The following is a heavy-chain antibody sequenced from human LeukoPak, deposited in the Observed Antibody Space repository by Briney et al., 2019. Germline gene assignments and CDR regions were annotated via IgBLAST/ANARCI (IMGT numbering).Heavy chain of an antibody. D-gene: IGHD6-13*01. CDR3: ARGKYSSTWYIYDP. Sequence: PSETLSLTCTVTGPSVSNDHYYWSWIRQPPGKGLEWIGYIYNSVNTNYSPSLKSRVTMSADTSKNQISLKLSAVTVADTAIYYCARGKYSSTWYIYDPWGQGALVTVSS. CDR1: GPSVSNDHYY. CDR2: IYNSVNT. J-gene: IGHJ5*02. V-gene: IGHV4-61*01.